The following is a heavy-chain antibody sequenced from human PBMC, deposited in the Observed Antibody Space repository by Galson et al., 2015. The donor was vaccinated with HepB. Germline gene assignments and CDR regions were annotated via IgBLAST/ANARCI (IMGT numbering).Heavy chain of an antibody. Sequence: SLRLSCAASGFTVSSNYMSWVRQAPGKGLEWVSVIYSGGSGGSTYYSDSGKGRFTISRDNSKNTLYLQMNSLRAEDTAVYYCASDGGNNDYSDYLGYWGQGTLVTVSA. V-gene: IGHV3-53*01. CDR2: IYSGGSGGST. D-gene: IGHD4-11*01. CDR3: ASDGGNNDYSDYLGY. CDR1: GFTVSSNY. J-gene: IGHJ4*02.